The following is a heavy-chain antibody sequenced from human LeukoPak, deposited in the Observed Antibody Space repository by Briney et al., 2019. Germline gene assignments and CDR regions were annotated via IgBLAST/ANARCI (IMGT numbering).Heavy chain of an antibody. CDR2: ISGSGGST. Sequence: PGGSLRLSCAASGFTFSSYAMSWVRQAPGKGLEWVSAISGSGGSTYYADSVKGRFTISRDNSKNTLYLQMNSLRAEDTAVYYCAKGACSSTSCYAAFDIWGQGTMVTVSS. CDR1: GFTFSSYA. D-gene: IGHD2-2*01. J-gene: IGHJ3*02. V-gene: IGHV3-23*01. CDR3: AKGACSSTSCYAAFDI.